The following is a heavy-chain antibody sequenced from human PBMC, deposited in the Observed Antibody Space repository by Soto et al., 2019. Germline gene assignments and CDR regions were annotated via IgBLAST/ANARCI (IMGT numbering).Heavy chain of an antibody. D-gene: IGHD4-17*01. CDR3: ARELVPYYGGNSLSLDY. J-gene: IGHJ4*02. CDR2: IIPKFGTT. CDR1: GGSFSTYG. Sequence: QVQLVQSGAEVKKPGSSVKVSCKASGGSFSTYGINWVRLAPGQGLEWMGGIIPKFGTTNYAQKFRGRVTITADESTNTAYMELNYLRSEDTAVSFCARELVPYYGGNSLSLDYWGQGTLVTVSS. V-gene: IGHV1-69*13.